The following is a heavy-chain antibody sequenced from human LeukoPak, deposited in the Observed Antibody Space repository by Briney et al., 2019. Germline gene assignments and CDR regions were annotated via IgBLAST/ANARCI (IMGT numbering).Heavy chain of an antibody. D-gene: IGHD3-3*01. Sequence: GGSLRLSCAASGFIFSDFEMNWVRRAPGKGPECVSYISSRGSSIFYADSVRGRFTVSRDNAKSSLFLQMNSLRVEDTAIYYCVRELNDLTWGQGALVTVSS. CDR3: VRELNDLT. J-gene: IGHJ5*02. CDR2: ISSRGSSI. CDR1: GFIFSDFE. V-gene: IGHV3-48*03.